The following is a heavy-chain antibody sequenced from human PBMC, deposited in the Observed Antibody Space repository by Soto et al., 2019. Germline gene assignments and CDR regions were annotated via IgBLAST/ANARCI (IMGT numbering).Heavy chain of an antibody. J-gene: IGHJ6*03. CDR2: INSDGSVS. D-gene: IGHD2-15*01. Sequence: EVQLVESGGGLVQPGGSLRLSCAASGFTFSNYWMYWVRQAPGKGLEWVSRINSDGSVSSYADSVKGRLTISRDNVKHTLYLQMDSLRAEDTAVYYCARGDCVGGSCYSLAGSFYYYMDAWGKGTTVTVFS. CDR3: ARGDCVGGSCYSLAGSFYYYMDA. CDR1: GFTFSNYW. V-gene: IGHV3-74*02.